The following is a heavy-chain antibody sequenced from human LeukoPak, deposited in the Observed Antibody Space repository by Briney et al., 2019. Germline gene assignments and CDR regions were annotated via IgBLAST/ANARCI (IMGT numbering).Heavy chain of an antibody. Sequence: PGGSLRLSCAASGFTFSSYAMHWVRQAPGKGLEWVAVISYDGSNKYYADSVKGRFTISRDNSKNTLYLQMNSLRAEDTAVYYCARGIRTTVTTGVDYWGQGTLVTVSS. J-gene: IGHJ4*02. D-gene: IGHD4-11*01. V-gene: IGHV3-30-3*01. CDR3: ARGIRTTVTTGVDY. CDR2: ISYDGSNK. CDR1: GFTFSSYA.